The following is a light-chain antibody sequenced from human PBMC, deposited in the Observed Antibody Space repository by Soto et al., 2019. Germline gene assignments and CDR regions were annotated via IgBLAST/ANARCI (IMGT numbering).Light chain of an antibody. Sequence: QSVLTQPPSASGTPGQSVTISCSGSSSNIGRNYVYWYQQLPGTAPKLLIYRDNQRPSGVPDRFSGSKSGTSASLAVSGLRSEDEADYYCAAWDDSLTNVVFAGGTKVTVL. V-gene: IGLV1-47*01. J-gene: IGLJ2*01. CDR2: RDN. CDR3: AAWDDSLTNVV. CDR1: SSNIGRNY.